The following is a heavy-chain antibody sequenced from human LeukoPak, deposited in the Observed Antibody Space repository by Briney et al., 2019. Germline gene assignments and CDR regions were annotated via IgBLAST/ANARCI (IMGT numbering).Heavy chain of an antibody. CDR2: IRYDGSNK. Sequence: GGSLRLSCAASGFTFSSYGMHWVRQAPGKGLEWVAFIRYDGSNKYYADSVKGRFTISRDNAKNSLYLQMSSLRAEDTALYYCARDGRSGWYSDYWGQGTLVTVSS. D-gene: IGHD6-19*01. CDR1: GFTFSSYG. V-gene: IGHV3-30*02. CDR3: ARDGRSGWYSDY. J-gene: IGHJ4*02.